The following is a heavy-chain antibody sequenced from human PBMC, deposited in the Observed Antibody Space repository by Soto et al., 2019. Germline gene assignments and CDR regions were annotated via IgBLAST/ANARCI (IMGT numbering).Heavy chain of an antibody. CDR1: GGTFSSYT. V-gene: IGHV1-69*13. CDR2: IIPIFGTA. CDR3: ARTGYCSGGSCYTNWFDP. D-gene: IGHD2-15*01. Sequence: SVKVSCKASGGTFSSYTISWVRQAPGQGLEWMGGIIPIFGTANYAQKFQGRVTITADESTSTAYMELSSLRSEDTAGYYCARTGYCSGGSCYTNWFDPWGQGTLVTVPQ. J-gene: IGHJ5*02.